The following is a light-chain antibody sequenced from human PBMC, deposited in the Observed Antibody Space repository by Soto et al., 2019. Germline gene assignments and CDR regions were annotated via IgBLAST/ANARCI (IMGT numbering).Light chain of an antibody. V-gene: IGKV3-15*01. J-gene: IGKJ2*01. CDR2: SAS. CDR1: QSVSSN. Sequence: EIVMTQSPATLSVSPGERATLACRASQSVSSNLAWYQQKPGQAPRLLIYSASTRATGIPARFGGSGSGTEFTLTIRSLQSEDFAVYYCHQYDDWPTFGQGTKLEIK. CDR3: HQYDDWPT.